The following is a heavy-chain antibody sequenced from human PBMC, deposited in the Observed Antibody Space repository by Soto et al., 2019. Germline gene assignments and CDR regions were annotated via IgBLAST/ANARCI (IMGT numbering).Heavy chain of an antibody. Sequence: ASVKVSCKVSGYTLTELSMHWVRQAPGKGLEWMGGFDPEDGETIYAQKFQGRVTMTEDTSTDTAYMELSSLRSEDTAVYYCATERTTMVRGVLTPTDYWDQGTLVTVSS. D-gene: IGHD3-10*01. CDR1: GYTLTELS. J-gene: IGHJ4*01. V-gene: IGHV1-24*01. CDR3: ATERTTMVRGVLTPTDY. CDR2: FDPEDGET.